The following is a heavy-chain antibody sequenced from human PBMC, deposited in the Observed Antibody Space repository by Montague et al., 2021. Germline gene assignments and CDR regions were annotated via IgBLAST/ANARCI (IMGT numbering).Heavy chain of an antibody. D-gene: IGHD3-22*01. CDR2: T. V-gene: IGHV4-61*07. J-gene: IGHJ4*02. Sequence: TNYNPSLKSRVTMSADTSKNQVSLKVNSVTAADTAVYYCARQGFYESGGFFIWGLGTLVTGSS. CDR3: ARQGFYESGGFFI.